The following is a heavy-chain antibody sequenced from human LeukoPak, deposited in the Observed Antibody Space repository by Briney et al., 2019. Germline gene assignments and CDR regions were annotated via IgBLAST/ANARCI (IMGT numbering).Heavy chain of an antibody. D-gene: IGHD6-13*01. CDR1: GYTFTSYY. Sequence: ASVKVSCKASGYTFTSYYMHWVRQAPGQGLEWMGIINPSGGSTSYAQKFQGRVTMTRDTSTSTVYMELSSLRSEDTAVYYCARQMWSSSWYKGTAFDIWGQGTMVTVSS. V-gene: IGHV1-46*01. CDR3: ARQMWSSSWYKGTAFDI. CDR2: INPSGGST. J-gene: IGHJ3*02.